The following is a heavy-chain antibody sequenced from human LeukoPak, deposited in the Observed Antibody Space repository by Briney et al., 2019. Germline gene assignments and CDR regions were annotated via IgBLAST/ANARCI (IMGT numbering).Heavy chain of an antibody. CDR2: VYSSGTT. V-gene: IGHV4-61*02. CDR3: ARAHGYYYYMDV. J-gene: IGHJ6*03. Sequence: SQTLSLTCTVSGGSISGGSYYWSWIRQPAGRGLEYIGRVYSSGTTTYNPSLKSRVTISRDTSKNQLCLKLRSVTAADTAVYYCARAHGYYYYMDVWGKGTTVTVSS. CDR1: GGSISGGSYY.